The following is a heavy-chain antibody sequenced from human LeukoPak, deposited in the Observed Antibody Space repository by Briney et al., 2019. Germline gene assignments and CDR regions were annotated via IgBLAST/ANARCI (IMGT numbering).Heavy chain of an antibody. CDR3: ARVDYDILTGYYDNGDNWFDP. D-gene: IGHD3-9*01. J-gene: IGHJ5*02. CDR2: IYSGGST. Sequence: PGGSLRLSCAASGFTVSSNYMSWVRQAPGKGLEWVSVIYSGGSTYYADSVKGRFTISRDNSKNTLYLQMNSLRAEDTAVYYCARVDYDILTGYYDNGDNWFDPWGQGTLVTVSP. V-gene: IGHV3-53*01. CDR1: GFTVSSNY.